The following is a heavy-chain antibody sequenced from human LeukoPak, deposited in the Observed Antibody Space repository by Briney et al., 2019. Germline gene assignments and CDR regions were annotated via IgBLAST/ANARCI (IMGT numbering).Heavy chain of an antibody. CDR1: GYSFTSYY. D-gene: IGHD3-10*01. Sequence: ASVKVSCKASGYSFTSYYMHWVRQAPGQGLEWMGIINPSGGSTSYAQKLQGRVTMTTDTPTSTAYMELRSLRSDDTAVYYCARAPGYYYYMDVWGKGTTVTISS. V-gene: IGHV1-46*01. J-gene: IGHJ6*03. CDR3: ARAPGYYYYMDV. CDR2: INPSGGST.